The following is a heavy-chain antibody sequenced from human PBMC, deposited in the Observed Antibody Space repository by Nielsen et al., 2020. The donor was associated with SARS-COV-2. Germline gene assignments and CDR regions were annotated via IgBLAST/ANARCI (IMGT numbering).Heavy chain of an antibody. Sequence: GSLKISCKGSGYSFTSYWIGWVRQMPGKGLEWMGIIYPGDSDTRYSPSFQGQVTISADKSISTAYLQWSSLKASDTAMYYCARIPGIAGSYYYYGMDVWGQGTTVTVSS. CDR2: IYPGDSDT. CDR1: GYSFTSYW. J-gene: IGHJ6*02. V-gene: IGHV5-51*01. CDR3: ARIPGIAGSYYYYGMDV. D-gene: IGHD6-13*01.